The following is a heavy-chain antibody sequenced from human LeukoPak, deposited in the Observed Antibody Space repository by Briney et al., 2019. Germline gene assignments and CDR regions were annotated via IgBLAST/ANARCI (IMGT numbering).Heavy chain of an antibody. CDR3: ARGGGYCSSTSCYPNNWFDP. D-gene: IGHD2-2*01. Sequence: PGGSLRLSCAASGFTFSDYYMSWIRQAPGKGLEWVSYISSSGSTIYYADSVKGRFTISRDNAKNSLYLQMNSLRAEDTAVYYCARGGGYCSSTSCYPNNWFDPWGQGTLVTVSS. CDR2: ISSSGSTI. CDR1: GFTFSDYY. V-gene: IGHV3-11*01. J-gene: IGHJ5*02.